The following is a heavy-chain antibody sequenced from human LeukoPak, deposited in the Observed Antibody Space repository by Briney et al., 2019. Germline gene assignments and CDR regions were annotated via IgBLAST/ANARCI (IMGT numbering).Heavy chain of an antibody. CDR1: GLTFTNAW. J-gene: IGHJ4*02. CDR3: TTDEVRGVPY. V-gene: IGHV3-15*01. D-gene: IGHD3-10*01. CDR2: IKSKTDGGTT. Sequence: KAGGSLRLSCAASGLTFTNAWMSWVRQAPGKGLEWVGRIKSKTDGGTTDYAAPVKGRFTISRDDSKNTLYLQMNSLKTEDTAVYYCTTDEVRGVPYWGQGTLVTVSS.